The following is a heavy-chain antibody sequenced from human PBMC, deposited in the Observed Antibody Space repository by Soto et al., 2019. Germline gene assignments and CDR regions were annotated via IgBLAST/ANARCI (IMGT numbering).Heavy chain of an antibody. V-gene: IGHV1-18*01. CDR1: GYTFTNSG. D-gene: IGHD3-10*01. CDR3: ARALDGSGSYYAGY. CDR2: ISAYKGQT. J-gene: IGHJ4*01. Sequence: GAPVKVSCKASGYTFTNSGISWVRQAPGKGLEWMGWISAYKGQTNYAQNLRSRVTMTTDTSTNTAYMELRRLRDEVTAMYYRARALDGSGSYYAGYLGLGTLVTYPQ.